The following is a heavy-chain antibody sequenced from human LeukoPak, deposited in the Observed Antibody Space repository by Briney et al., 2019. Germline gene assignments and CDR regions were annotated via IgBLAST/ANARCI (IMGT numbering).Heavy chain of an antibody. CDR2: ISSSSSYI. D-gene: IGHD4-17*01. CDR3: AREHYARDYYYGMDV. CDR1: GFTFSSYS. V-gene: IGHV3-21*01. J-gene: IGHJ6*02. Sequence: GGSLRLSCAASGFTFSSYSMNWVRQAPGKGLEWVSSISSSSSYIYYADSVKGRFNISRDNAKNSLYLQMNSLRAEDTAVYYCAREHYARDYYYGMDVWGQGTTVTVSS.